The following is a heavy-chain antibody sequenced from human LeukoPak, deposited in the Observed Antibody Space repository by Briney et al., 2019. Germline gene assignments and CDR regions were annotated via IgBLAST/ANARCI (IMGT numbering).Heavy chain of an antibody. Sequence: SETLSLTCTVSGGSISSYYWSWIRQPPGKGLEWIGYIYYSGSTNHNPSLKSRVTISVDTSKNQFSLKLSSVTAADTAVYYCARDNWNYGSSMDVWGQGTTVTVSS. V-gene: IGHV4-59*01. D-gene: IGHD1-7*01. CDR1: GGSISSYY. CDR3: ARDNWNYGSSMDV. J-gene: IGHJ6*02. CDR2: IYYSGST.